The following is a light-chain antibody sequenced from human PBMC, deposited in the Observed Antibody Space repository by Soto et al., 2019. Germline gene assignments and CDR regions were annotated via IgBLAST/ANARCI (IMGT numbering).Light chain of an antibody. CDR1: SSDRGGYNY. CDR3: SSYTSSSNYV. J-gene: IGLJ1*01. V-gene: IGLV2-14*01. Sequence: SALTQPAPVSGSPGRSITISCTGTSSDRGGYNYVSWYQQHPGKAPKRMIYEVSNRPSGVCNRFSGSKSGKTASLTISGPQAEDVADHYCSSYTSSSNYVFGTGTKVTLL. CDR2: EVS.